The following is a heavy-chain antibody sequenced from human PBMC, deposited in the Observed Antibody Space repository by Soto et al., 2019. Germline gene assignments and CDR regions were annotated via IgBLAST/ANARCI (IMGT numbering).Heavy chain of an antibody. D-gene: IGHD1-1*01. CDR3: AKDKPGTTSFDC. CDR2: ISDRGDTT. V-gene: IGHV3-23*01. J-gene: IGHJ4*02. Sequence: PGGSLRLSCAASGFTTSSNAMYWVRQAPGKGLEWVSGISDRGDTTHYADSVKGRFTISRDTSKNTLYLQLNTLRADDTAVYYCAKDKPGTTSFDCWGQGTLVTVSS. CDR1: GFTTSSNA.